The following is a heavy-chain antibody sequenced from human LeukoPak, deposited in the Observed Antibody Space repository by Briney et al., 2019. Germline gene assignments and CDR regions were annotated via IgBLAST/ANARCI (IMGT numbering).Heavy chain of an antibody. CDR1: GFTFDDYG. Sequence: PGGSLRLSCAASGFTFDDYGMSWVRQAPGKGLEWVSGINWNGGSTGYADSVKGRFTISRDNAKNTLYLQMNSLRAEDTAVYYCARDLWTGYSRGYYMDVWGKGTTVTISS. J-gene: IGHJ6*03. CDR2: INWNGGST. D-gene: IGHD3/OR15-3a*01. CDR3: ARDLWTGYSRGYYMDV. V-gene: IGHV3-20*04.